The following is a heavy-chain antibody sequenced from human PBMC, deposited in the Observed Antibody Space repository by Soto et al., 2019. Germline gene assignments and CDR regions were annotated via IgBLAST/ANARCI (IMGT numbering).Heavy chain of an antibody. V-gene: IGHV1-2*02. Sequence: QVPLVQSGAEVKKPGASLNVSCKASGYSFTGHFMHWVRQAPGQGLEWMGWIHPNSGGTNYAQKFQGRVTVTSDTSINTAYMELKRLRSDDTAVYYCTRGLGFCSGGRCPRHYYAMDLWGQGTTVTVS. CDR3: TRGLGFCSGGRCPRHYYAMDL. CDR2: IHPNSGGT. D-gene: IGHD2-15*01. CDR1: GYSFTGHF. J-gene: IGHJ6*02.